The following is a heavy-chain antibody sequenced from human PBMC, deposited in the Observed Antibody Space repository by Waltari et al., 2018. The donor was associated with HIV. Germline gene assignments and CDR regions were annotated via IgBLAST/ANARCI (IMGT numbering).Heavy chain of an antibody. J-gene: IGHJ2*01. V-gene: IGHV1-69*08. CDR1: GGSFNIYS. Sequence: QVQLVQSGAEVKRPGSSVKVSCKTSGGSFNIYSVSWVRQAPGQGLEWLGKITPYLRSTTYAHKFQDRVTLSADKSTSTVYMDLTSLRSEDTAMYYCVRDNYYDNSGPWYFDLWGRGTLVIVSS. CDR2: ITPYLRST. CDR3: VRDNYYDNSGPWYFDL. D-gene: IGHD3-22*01.